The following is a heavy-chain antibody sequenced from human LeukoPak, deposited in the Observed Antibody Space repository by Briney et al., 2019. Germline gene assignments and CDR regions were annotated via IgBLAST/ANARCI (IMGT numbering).Heavy chain of an antibody. Sequence: SETLSLTCTVSGGSISSSSYYWGWIRQPPGKGLEWIGSIYYSGSTYYNPSLKSRVTISVDTSKNQFSLKLSSVTAADTAVYYCARGRMTTFWFDPWGQGTLVTVSS. V-gene: IGHV4-39*07. D-gene: IGHD4-11*01. CDR2: IYYSGST. CDR3: ARGRMTTFWFDP. CDR1: GGSISSSSYY. J-gene: IGHJ5*02.